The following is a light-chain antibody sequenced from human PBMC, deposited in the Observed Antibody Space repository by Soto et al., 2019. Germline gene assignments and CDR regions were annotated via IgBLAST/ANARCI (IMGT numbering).Light chain of an antibody. CDR2: GAS. J-gene: IGKJ3*01. CDR3: QQYNNWPFT. V-gene: IGKV3-15*01. Sequence: EIVMTQSPATLSVSPGERATLSCRAGQGVNSNLAWYQQKPGQAPRLLIYGASTRATGIPASFIGNGSGTEFTLTASSLQPEDFAVYYCQQYNNWPFTFGPGTKVDIK. CDR1: QGVNSN.